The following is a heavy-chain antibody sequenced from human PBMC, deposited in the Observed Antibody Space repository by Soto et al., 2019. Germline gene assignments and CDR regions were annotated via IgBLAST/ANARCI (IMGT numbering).Heavy chain of an antibody. V-gene: IGHV4-59*01. J-gene: IGHJ4*02. Sequence: QVQLQESGPGLVKPSETLSLTCTVSGGSISSYYWSWIGQPPGKGLEWIGYIYYSGSTNYNPSLKSRVTISVDTSKNQFSLKVRSVTAADTAVYYCARRYGGNFDYWGQGTLVTVSS. D-gene: IGHD1-26*01. CDR1: GGSISSYY. CDR3: ARRYGGNFDY. CDR2: IYYSGST.